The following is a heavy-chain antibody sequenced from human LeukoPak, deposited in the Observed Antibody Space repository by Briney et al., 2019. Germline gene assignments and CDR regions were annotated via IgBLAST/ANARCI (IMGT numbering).Heavy chain of an antibody. J-gene: IGHJ4*02. CDR1: GFTFSDYY. CDR2: ISSSGSTI. V-gene: IGHV3-11*01. CDR3: ARVTLRYYYDSSGPYFDY. Sequence: GGSLRLSCAASGFTFSDYYMSWIRQAPGKGLEWVSYISSSGSTIYYADSVKGRFTISRDNAKNSLYLQMNSLRAEDTAVYYCARVTLRYYYDSSGPYFDYWGQGTLVTVSS. D-gene: IGHD3-22*01.